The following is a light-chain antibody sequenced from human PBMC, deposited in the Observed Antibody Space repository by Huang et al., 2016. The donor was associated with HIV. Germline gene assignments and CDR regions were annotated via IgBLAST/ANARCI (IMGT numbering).Light chain of an antibody. CDR1: QSIDSY. J-gene: IGKJ1*01. CDR2: DAS. V-gene: IGKV1-5*01. CDR3: QQYHSYPGT. Sequence: DIQMTQSPSTLSVSVGDRVTITCRASQSIDSYLAWYQQKPGKAPKLLIYDASSLASGVPSRFSGSGSGTEFTLTISSLQPDNFATYYCQQYHSYPGTFGQGTKVEIK.